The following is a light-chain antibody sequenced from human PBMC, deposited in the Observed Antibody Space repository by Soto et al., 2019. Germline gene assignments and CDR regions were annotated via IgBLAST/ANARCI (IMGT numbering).Light chain of an antibody. V-gene: IGKV3-20*01. J-gene: IGKJ1*01. CDR3: QQYGSSGT. CDR1: QSVSSNY. CDR2: GSS. Sequence: EIVLPHSPRPRSLSPGERAPRSFRASQSVSSNYVAWYQQKPGHAPRLLIYGSSNRATGIPDWFSGSGSGTDFTLTISRLEPEDFAVYYCQQYGSSGTFGQGTKVDIK.